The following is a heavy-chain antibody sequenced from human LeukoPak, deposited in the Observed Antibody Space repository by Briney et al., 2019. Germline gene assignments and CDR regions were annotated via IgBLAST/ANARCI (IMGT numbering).Heavy chain of an antibody. CDR2: IYSGGST. CDR3: ALRPGFGELGFDY. CDR1: GFTFSNYA. D-gene: IGHD3-10*01. V-gene: IGHV3-53*01. Sequence: PGGSLRLSCAASGFTFSNYAMSWVRQAPGKGLEWVSVIYSGGSTYYADSVKGRFTISRDNSKNTLYLQMNSLRAEDTAVYYCALRPGFGELGFDYWGQGTLVTVSS. J-gene: IGHJ4*02.